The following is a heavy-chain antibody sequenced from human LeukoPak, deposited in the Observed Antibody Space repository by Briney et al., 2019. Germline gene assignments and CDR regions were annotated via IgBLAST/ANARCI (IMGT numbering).Heavy chain of an antibody. CDR1: GFTFSSYG. CDR2: ISYDGSNK. D-gene: IGHD5-12*01. V-gene: IGHV3-30*18. J-gene: IGHJ6*03. CDR3: AKGGQFSGYDSGYYYYYMDV. Sequence: GGSLRLSCAAFGFTFSSYGMHWVRQAPGKGLEWVAVISYDGSNKYYADSVKGRFTISRDNSKNTLYLQMNSLRAEDTAVYYCAKGGQFSGYDSGYYYYYMDVWGKGTTVTVSS.